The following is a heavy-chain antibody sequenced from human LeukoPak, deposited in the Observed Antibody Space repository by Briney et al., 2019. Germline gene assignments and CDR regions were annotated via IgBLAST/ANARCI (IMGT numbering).Heavy chain of an antibody. Sequence: GRSLRLSCAASGFTISSYAMHWVRQAPGKGLEWVAVISYDGSNKYYADSVKGRFTISRDNSKNTLYLQMNSLRAEDTAVYYCARDTLDDAVTTLDYWGQGTLVTVSS. V-gene: IGHV3-30*04. J-gene: IGHJ4*02. CDR2: ISYDGSNK. CDR3: ARDTLDDAVTTLDY. D-gene: IGHD4-17*01. CDR1: GFTISSYA.